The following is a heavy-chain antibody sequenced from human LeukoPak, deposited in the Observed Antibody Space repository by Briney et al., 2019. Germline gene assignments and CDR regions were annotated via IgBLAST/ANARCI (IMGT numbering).Heavy chain of an antibody. J-gene: IGHJ5*01. Sequence: PGGSLRLSCSASGFTFSSYAMHWVRQAPGKGLEYVSAISSNGGSTYYADSVKGRFTISRENSKNTLYLQMNSLRAEDTAIYYCAREVGWFDSWGQGTLVTVSS. CDR2: ISSNGGST. CDR1: GFTFSSYA. V-gene: IGHV3-64*04. D-gene: IGHD1-26*01. CDR3: AREVGWFDS.